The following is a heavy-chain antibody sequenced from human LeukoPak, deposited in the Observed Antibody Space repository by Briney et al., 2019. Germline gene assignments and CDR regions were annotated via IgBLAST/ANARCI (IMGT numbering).Heavy chain of an antibody. CDR1: GGSITSYY. CDR2: ISYSGST. J-gene: IGHJ5*02. Sequence: SETLSLTCSVSGGSITSYYWSWIRQPPGKGLEWIGYISYSGSTNYNPSLKSRVSISIDTSKNQFSLKLSSVTAADTALYYCARGDCSSTSCYVYWFDPWGQGTLVTVSS. CDR3: ARGDCSSTSCYVYWFDP. V-gene: IGHV4-59*01. D-gene: IGHD2-2*01.